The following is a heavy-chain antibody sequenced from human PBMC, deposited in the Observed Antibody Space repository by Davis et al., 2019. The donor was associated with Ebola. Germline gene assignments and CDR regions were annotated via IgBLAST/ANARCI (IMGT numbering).Heavy chain of an antibody. CDR2: INAGNGNT. CDR3: ARGRHYGDHNWFDP. J-gene: IGHJ5*02. Sequence: AASVKVSCKASGYTFTSYAMHWVRQAPGQRLEWMGWINAGNGNTKYSQKFQGRVTITRDTSASTAYMELSSLRSEDTAVYYCARGRHYGDHNWFDPWGQGTLVTVSS. V-gene: IGHV1-3*01. CDR1: GYTFTSYA. D-gene: IGHD4-17*01.